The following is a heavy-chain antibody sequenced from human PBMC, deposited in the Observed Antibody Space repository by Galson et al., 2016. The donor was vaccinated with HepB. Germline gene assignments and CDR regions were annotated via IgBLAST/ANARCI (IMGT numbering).Heavy chain of an antibody. V-gene: IGHV3-53*01. J-gene: IGHJ4*02. CDR2: IHRNGDT. CDR3: ARDPGGNINGMSD. CDR1: GFTVSDNY. D-gene: IGHD1/OR15-1a*01. Sequence: SLRLSCAASGFTVSDNYMNWVRQVPGKGPEWVSFIHRNGDTAYVDSVKGRFTISRDSSKNKLYLQMNSLRVEDTAVYYCARDPGGNINGMSDWGQGTLVTVSS.